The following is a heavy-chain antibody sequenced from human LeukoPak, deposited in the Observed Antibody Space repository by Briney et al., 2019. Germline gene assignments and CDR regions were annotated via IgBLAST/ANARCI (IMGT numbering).Heavy chain of an antibody. V-gene: IGHV4-34*01. CDR2: IYHSGST. J-gene: IGHJ3*02. CDR3: ARGGAVNAFDI. D-gene: IGHD6-19*01. CDR1: GGSFSNYY. Sequence: SETLSLTCAVYGGSFSNYYWNWIRQTPGKGLEWIGEIYHSGSTDYNPSLKSRVTSSIDTSKNHFSLKLSSVTAADTAVYYCARGGAVNAFDIWGQGTRVTVSS.